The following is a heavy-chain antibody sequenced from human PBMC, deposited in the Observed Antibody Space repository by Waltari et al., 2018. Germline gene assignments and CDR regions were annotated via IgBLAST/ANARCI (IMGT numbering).Heavy chain of an antibody. J-gene: IGHJ4*02. D-gene: IGHD3-22*01. Sequence: QVQLQQWGAGLLKPSETLSLTCAVYGGSFSGYYWSWIRQPPGKGLEWIGEINHSGSTNDNPTLKSRVTISVDTTKSQFSLKLSSVTAAGTAVYYCARLSHYNYGSSGYPTWGQGTLGTVSS. V-gene: IGHV4-34*01. CDR1: GGSFSGYY. CDR2: INHSGST. CDR3: ARLSHYNYGSSGYPT.